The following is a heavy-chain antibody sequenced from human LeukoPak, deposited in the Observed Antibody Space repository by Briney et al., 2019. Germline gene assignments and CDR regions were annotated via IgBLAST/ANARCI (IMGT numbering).Heavy chain of an antibody. J-gene: IGHJ2*01. CDR1: GFTFSGSA. CDR2: IRSKANSYAT. D-gene: IGHD2-21*02. CDR3: TRHWNLVAYCGGDCDWHWFYDL. Sequence: GGSLRLSCAASGFTFSGSAMHWVRQASGKGLEWVGRIRSKANSYATAYAASVKGRFTISRDDSKNTAYLQMNSLKTEDTAVYYCTRHWNLVAYCGGDCDWHWFYDLWGSGTLVTVSS. V-gene: IGHV3-73*01.